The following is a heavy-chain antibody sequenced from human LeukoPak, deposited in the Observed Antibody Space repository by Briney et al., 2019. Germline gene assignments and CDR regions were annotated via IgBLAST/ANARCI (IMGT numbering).Heavy chain of an antibody. D-gene: IGHD6-19*01. Sequence: PSETLSLTCAVYGGSFSGYYWSWIRQPAGKGLEWIGRIYTSGNTNYNPSLQSRGTISVDTSKNEISLKLSSLTAADTAVYYCARGGSDWSYYFDYWGLGTLVTVSS. CDR2: IYTSGNT. V-gene: IGHV4-59*10. J-gene: IGHJ4*02. CDR1: GGSFSGYY. CDR3: ARGGSDWSYYFDY.